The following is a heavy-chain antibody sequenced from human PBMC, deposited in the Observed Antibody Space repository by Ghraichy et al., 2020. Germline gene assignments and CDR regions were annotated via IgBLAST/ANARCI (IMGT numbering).Heavy chain of an antibody. CDR3: ARGRNWNYQSAFDI. J-gene: IGHJ3*02. D-gene: IGHD1-7*01. CDR2: IYYRGST. Sequence: SETLSLTCTVSGVSIGSSNYYWGWIRQPPGKGQEWIGSIYYRGSTYFNPSLKSRVTISLDTSRNQFSLKVSSVTAADTAVFYCARGRNWNYQSAFDIWGQGTMVTVSS. CDR1: GVSIGSSNYY. V-gene: IGHV4-39*01.